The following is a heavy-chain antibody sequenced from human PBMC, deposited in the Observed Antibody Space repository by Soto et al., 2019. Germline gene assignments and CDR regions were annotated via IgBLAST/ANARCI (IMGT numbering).Heavy chain of an antibody. CDR3: ARDVYGATGWFDP. J-gene: IGHJ5*02. Sequence: EVQLVESGGGLVQPGGSPRLSCAASGFTFSNYWMTWVRQAPGKGLEWVANIKQDESEKYYVDSVKGRFTISRDNGKNSLYLQMNSLRAEDTALYHCARDVYGATGWFDPWGQGTLVIVSS. CDR1: GFTFSNYW. D-gene: IGHD4-17*01. V-gene: IGHV3-7*03. CDR2: IKQDESEK.